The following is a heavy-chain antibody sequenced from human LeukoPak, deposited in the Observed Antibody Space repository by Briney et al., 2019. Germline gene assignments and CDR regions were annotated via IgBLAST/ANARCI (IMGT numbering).Heavy chain of an antibody. CDR3: ARHRFASPLDS. V-gene: IGHV4-59*08. J-gene: IGHJ4*02. D-gene: IGHD2-21*01. CDR2: IFYTGDS. Sequence: SETLSLTCTVSGVSSSSSYWCWIRQPPGKGLEWIGYIFYTGDSNHNPSFKSRVSISLDTSKDQISLKLYSVTAADTAVYYCARHRFASPLDSWGQGTLVTVSS. CDR1: GVSSSSSY.